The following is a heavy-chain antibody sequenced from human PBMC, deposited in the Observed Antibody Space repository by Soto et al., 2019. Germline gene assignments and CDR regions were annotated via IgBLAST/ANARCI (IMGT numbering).Heavy chain of an antibody. CDR1: GYTLTELS. CDR2: IDPKDGET. V-gene: IGHV1-24*01. Sequence: GASVKVSCKVSGYTLTELSMHWVRQAPGKGLEWMGCIDPKDGETNYAQKFQGWVTMTRDTSISTAYMELSRLRSDDTAVYYCARSPPGIAAAENNWFDPWGQGTLVTVSS. J-gene: IGHJ5*02. D-gene: IGHD6-13*01. CDR3: ARSPPGIAAAENNWFDP.